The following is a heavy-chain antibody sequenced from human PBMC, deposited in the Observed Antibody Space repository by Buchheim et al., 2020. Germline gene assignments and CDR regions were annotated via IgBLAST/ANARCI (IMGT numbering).Heavy chain of an antibody. V-gene: IGHV3-21*01. D-gene: IGHD3-10*01. J-gene: IGHJ2*01. Sequence: EVQLVESGGGLVKPGGSLRLSCAASGFTFSTYTMNWVRQSPGKGLEWVSSISGSSTYIYYADSLKGRFTISRDNAKNTLSLQMSSLRGEDTAVYYCARDLGSRDLWGRGTL. CDR2: ISGSSTYI. CDR3: ARDLGSRDL. CDR1: GFTFSTYT.